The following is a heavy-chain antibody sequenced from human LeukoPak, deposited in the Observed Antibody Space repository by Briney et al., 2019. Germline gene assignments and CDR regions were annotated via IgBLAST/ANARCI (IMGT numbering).Heavy chain of an antibody. Sequence: SVKVSCKASGGTFSSYAISWLRQAPGQGLEWMGGIIPIFGTANYAQKFQGRVTITADESTSTAYMELSSLRSEDTAVYYCARDIYVYGDYSDYYYMDVWGKGTTVTVSS. CDR1: GGTFSSYA. D-gene: IGHD4-17*01. J-gene: IGHJ6*03. CDR3: ARDIYVYGDYSDYYYMDV. CDR2: IIPIFGTA. V-gene: IGHV1-69*01.